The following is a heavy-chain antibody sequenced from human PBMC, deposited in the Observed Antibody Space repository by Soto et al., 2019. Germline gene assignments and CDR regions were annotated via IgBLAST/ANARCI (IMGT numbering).Heavy chain of an antibody. CDR1: GYTFTGYL. D-gene: IGHD6-13*01. V-gene: IGHV1-2*02. Sequence: GASVKGSCKAFGYTFTGYLMHWVRKATGQGLEWMGWISPNSGGTNYAQMFQGRVTMTMHTSISTAYMELSRLRSDDTALYYCARPWRAAASTLFAPWRQGTLVIVFS. CDR3: ARPWRAAASTLFAP. J-gene: IGHJ5*02. CDR2: ISPNSGGT.